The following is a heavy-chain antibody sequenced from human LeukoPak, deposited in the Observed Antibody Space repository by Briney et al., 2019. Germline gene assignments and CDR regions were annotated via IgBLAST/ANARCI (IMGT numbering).Heavy chain of an antibody. V-gene: IGHV4-61*01. J-gene: IGHJ4*02. D-gene: IGHD4-23*01. CDR3: ARDMGAPDYGSYSVDY. Sequence: TSETLSLTCTVSGVSVSSGSYYWSWIRQPPGRGLEWIAYIHYSGSAAYNPSLKSRVTISRDMSTNQFSLKMTSVTAADTAVYFCARDMGAPDYGSYSVDYWGQGTQVTVSS. CDR1: GVSVSSGSYY. CDR2: IHYSGSA.